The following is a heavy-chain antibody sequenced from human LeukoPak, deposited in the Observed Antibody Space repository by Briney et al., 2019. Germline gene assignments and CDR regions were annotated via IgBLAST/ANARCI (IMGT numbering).Heavy chain of an antibody. CDR2: INHSGST. V-gene: IGHV4-34*01. CDR1: GGSFSGYY. Sequence: SETLSLTCAVYGGSFSGYYWSWTRQPPGKGLEWIGEINHSGSTNYNPSLKSRVTISVDTSKNQFSLKLSSVTAADTAVYYCARAPYSSHIDYWGQGTLVTVSS. D-gene: IGHD6-13*01. J-gene: IGHJ4*02. CDR3: ARAPYSSHIDY.